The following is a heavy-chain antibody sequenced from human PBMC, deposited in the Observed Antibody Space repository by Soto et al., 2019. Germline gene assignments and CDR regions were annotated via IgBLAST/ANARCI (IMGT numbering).Heavy chain of an antibody. D-gene: IGHD4-17*01. CDR3: ASGGTVTTAYFDY. CDR1: GYTFTSYA. Sequence: QVQLVQSGAEVKKPGASVKVSCKASGYTFTSYAMHWVRQAPGQRLEWMGWINAGNGNTKYSQKFQGRVTITRDTSASTADMELSSLRSEDTAVYYCASGGTVTTAYFDYWGQGTLVTVSS. J-gene: IGHJ4*02. CDR2: INAGNGNT. V-gene: IGHV1-3*01.